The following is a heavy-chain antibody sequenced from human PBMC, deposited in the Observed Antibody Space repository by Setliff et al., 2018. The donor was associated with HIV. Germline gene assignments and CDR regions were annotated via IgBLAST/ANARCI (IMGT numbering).Heavy chain of an antibody. CDR2: IRGSGSGDTT. D-gene: IGHD6-13*01. CDR1: GFIFSSYA. V-gene: IGHV3-23*01. Sequence: SLTISCAASGFIFSSYAMTWVRQAPGKGLEWVSTIRGSGSGDTTHYADFVKGRFTISRDNSKNTVYLQMNSLRAEDMAIYYCAREDSSWYGSLDYWGQGTQVTVSS. CDR3: AREDSSWYGSLDY. J-gene: IGHJ4*02.